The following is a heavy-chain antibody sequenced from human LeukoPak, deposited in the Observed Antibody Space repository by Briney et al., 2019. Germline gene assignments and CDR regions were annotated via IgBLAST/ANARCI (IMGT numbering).Heavy chain of an antibody. D-gene: IGHD3-16*01. CDR2: ISTYNGNT. Sequence: ASVKVSCKASGYTFTSYGIIWVRQAPGQGLEWMGWISTYNGNTNYAQKFQGRVTMTRDRSISTAYMELSRLTSDDTAVYYCARASFWESPINWFAPWGQGTLVTVSS. V-gene: IGHV1-18*01. J-gene: IGHJ5*02. CDR1: GYTFTSYG. CDR3: ARASFWESPINWFAP.